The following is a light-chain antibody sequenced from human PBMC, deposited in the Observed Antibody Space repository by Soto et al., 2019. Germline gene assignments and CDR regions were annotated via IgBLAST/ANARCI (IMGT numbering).Light chain of an antibody. CDR1: QSVSIL. CDR3: QQYNNWPRT. CDR2: GAT. V-gene: IGKV3-15*01. J-gene: IGKJ1*01. Sequence: EIVLSVSTAERAVSPGGSATLVCRASQSVSILLAWSQQKPGHTPRLLIHGATTRATGIPARFSGSGSGTEFTLTISSLQSEDVAVYYCQQYNNWPRTFGQGTKVDIK.